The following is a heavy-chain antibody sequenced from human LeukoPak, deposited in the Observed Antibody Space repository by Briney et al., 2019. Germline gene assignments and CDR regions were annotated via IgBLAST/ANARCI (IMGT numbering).Heavy chain of an antibody. V-gene: IGHV3-33*01. D-gene: IGHD1-26*01. J-gene: IGHJ4*02. Sequence: GGSLRLSCAASGFTFSNSGMHWVRQAPGKGLEWVAIIWDDGGSEYYADSVKGRFTISRDNSKNTLYLQMHSLKAEDTAVYYCARDLEGVGATQGFDYWGQGTLVTVSS. CDR2: IWDDGGSE. CDR1: GFTFSNSG. CDR3: ARDLEGVGATQGFDY.